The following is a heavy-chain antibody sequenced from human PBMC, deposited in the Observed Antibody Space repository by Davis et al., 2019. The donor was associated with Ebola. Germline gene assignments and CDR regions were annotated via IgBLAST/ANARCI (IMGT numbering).Heavy chain of an antibody. Sequence: GESLKISCAASGFTFSSYAMSWVRQAPGKGLEWVSTISGSGGSTYYADSVKGGFTISRDNSKNTLYLQMNSLRVEDTAVYYCAKDRNYDSGSYQGHDPWGQGTLVTVSS. D-gene: IGHD3-10*01. V-gene: IGHV3-23*01. CDR1: GFTFSSYA. CDR2: ISGSGGST. CDR3: AKDRNYDSGSYQGHDP. J-gene: IGHJ5*02.